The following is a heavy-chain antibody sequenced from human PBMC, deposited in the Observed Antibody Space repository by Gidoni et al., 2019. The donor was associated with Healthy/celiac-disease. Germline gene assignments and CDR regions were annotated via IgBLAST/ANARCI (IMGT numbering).Heavy chain of an antibody. CDR1: GFTFSSYG. CDR2: ISYDGSNK. Sequence: QVQLVESGGGVVQPGRSLRLSCAASGFTFSSYGMHWVRQAPGKGMEWVAVISYDGSNKYYADSVKGRFTISRDNSKNTLYLQMNSLRAEDTAVYYCAKGRIVGATSPPVFDYWGQGTLVTVSS. D-gene: IGHD1-26*01. V-gene: IGHV3-30*18. J-gene: IGHJ4*02. CDR3: AKGRIVGATSPPVFDY.